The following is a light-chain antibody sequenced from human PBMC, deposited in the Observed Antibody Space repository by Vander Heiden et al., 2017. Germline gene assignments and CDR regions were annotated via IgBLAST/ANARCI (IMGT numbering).Light chain of an antibody. CDR2: SGS. V-gene: IGKV2-28*01. Sequence: DIVMTQSPLSLPVTPGEPASISCRSSQSLLHSNGYNYLDWYLQKPGQSPQLLIYSGSNRASGVPDRFSGSGSGTDFTLKISRVEAEDVGVYYCMQALQTPITFGHGTKVDIK. CDR1: QSLLHSNGYNY. J-gene: IGKJ3*01. CDR3: MQALQTPIT.